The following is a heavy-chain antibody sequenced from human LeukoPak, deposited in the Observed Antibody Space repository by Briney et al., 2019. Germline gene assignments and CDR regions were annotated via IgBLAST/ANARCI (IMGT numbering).Heavy chain of an antibody. Sequence: GRSLRLSCAASGFTFSSYAVSWVRQAPGKGLEWVSSISGSSGSTYSADSVKGRFTISRDNSKNTLYLQMNSLRAEDTALYYCAKDRSCTNDICHGDFDYWGQGTLVTVSS. CDR1: GFTFSSYA. V-gene: IGHV3-23*01. D-gene: IGHD2-8*01. CDR2: ISGSSGST. J-gene: IGHJ4*02. CDR3: AKDRSCTNDICHGDFDY.